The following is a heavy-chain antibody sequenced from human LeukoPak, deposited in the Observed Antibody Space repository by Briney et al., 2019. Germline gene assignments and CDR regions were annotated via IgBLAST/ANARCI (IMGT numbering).Heavy chain of an antibody. Sequence: PSETLSLTCAVYGGSFSGYYCSWIRQPPGKGLEWIGEINHSGSTNYNPSLKSRVTISVDTSKNQFSLKLSSVTAADTAVYYCARGGVTIFGVVPPWFDPWGQGTLVTVSS. CDR2: INHSGST. J-gene: IGHJ5*02. D-gene: IGHD3-3*01. CDR1: GGSFSGYY. V-gene: IGHV4-34*01. CDR3: ARGGVTIFGVVPPWFDP.